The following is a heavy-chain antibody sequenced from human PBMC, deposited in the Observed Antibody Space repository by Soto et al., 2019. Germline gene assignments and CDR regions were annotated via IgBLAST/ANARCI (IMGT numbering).Heavy chain of an antibody. Sequence: GGSLRLSCAASGFTFDDYAMHWVRQAPGKGLEWVSGISWNSGSIGYADSVKGRFTISRDNAKNSLYLQMNSLRAEDTALYYCAKEDYDDYFFDYWGQGTLVTVSS. V-gene: IGHV3-9*01. CDR2: ISWNSGSI. J-gene: IGHJ4*02. D-gene: IGHD4-17*01. CDR1: GFTFDDYA. CDR3: AKEDYDDYFFDY.